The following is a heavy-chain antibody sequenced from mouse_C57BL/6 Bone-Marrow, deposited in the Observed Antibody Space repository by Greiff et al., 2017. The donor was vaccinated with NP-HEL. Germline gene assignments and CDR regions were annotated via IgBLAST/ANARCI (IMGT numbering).Heavy chain of an antibody. V-gene: IGHV2-2*01. CDR2: IWSGGST. J-gene: IGHJ2*01. CDR3: ATTYYRNYDYFDY. Sequence: VQGVESGRGRGKPSQSLSIPFTVSFFSLTSYFVHLVRQSPGKGLEWLGVIWSGGSTDYNAAFISRLCISKDNSKSQIFFRMNSLQADDTAICYCATTYYRNYDYFDYWGQGTTLTVSS. D-gene: IGHD2-5*01. CDR1: FFSLTSYF.